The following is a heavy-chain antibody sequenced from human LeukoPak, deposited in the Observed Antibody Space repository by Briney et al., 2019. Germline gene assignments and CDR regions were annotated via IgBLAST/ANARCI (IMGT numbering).Heavy chain of an antibody. J-gene: IGHJ3*02. D-gene: IGHD2-15*01. CDR3: ARGTPDCSGGSCYLAFDI. CDR1: GGSISSYY. V-gene: IGHV4-4*07. Sequence: SETLSLTCTVSGGSISSYYWSWIRQPAGKGLEWIGRIYTSGSTNYNPSLKSRVTMSVDTSKNQFSLKLSSVTAADTAVYYCARGTPDCSGGSCYLAFDIWGQETMVTVSS. CDR2: IYTSGST.